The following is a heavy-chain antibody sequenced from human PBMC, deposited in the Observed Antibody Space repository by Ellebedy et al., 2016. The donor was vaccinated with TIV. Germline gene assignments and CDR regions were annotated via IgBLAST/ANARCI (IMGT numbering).Heavy chain of an antibody. CDR2: ITESGGNT. CDR3: ARDPVGVGPAFDI. J-gene: IGHJ3*02. V-gene: IGHV3-23*01. CDR1: GLTFSSHA. D-gene: IGHD4-23*01. Sequence: GESLKISCAASGLTFSSHAMSWVRQAPGKGLEWVSSITESGGNTYYADSVKGRFTISRANSKDTLYLQMNSLRDEDTAIYFCARDPVGVGPAFDIWGQGTMVTVSS.